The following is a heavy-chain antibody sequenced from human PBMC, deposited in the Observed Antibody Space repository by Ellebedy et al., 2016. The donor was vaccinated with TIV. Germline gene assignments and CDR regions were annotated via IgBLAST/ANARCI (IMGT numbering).Heavy chain of an antibody. Sequence: GESLKISXTASGFTFSTYAMNWVRQAPGKGLEWVSRINSDGSSISYADSVKGRFTISRDNAKNSLYLQMNSLRAEDTAVYYCARMNYDSSGHYRYFQHWGQGTLVTVSS. J-gene: IGHJ1*01. D-gene: IGHD3-22*01. V-gene: IGHV3-74*01. CDR3: ARMNYDSSGHYRYFQH. CDR1: GFTFSTYA. CDR2: INSDGSSI.